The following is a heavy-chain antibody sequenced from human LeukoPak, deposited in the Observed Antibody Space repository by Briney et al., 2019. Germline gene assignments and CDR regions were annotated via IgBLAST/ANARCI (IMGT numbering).Heavy chain of an antibody. CDR1: GFTFSSYG. V-gene: IGHV3-30*02. CDR3: AKDFLTYYYDSSGLD. J-gene: IGHJ4*02. CDR2: IRYDGSNK. D-gene: IGHD3-22*01. Sequence: GGSLRLSCAASGFTFSSYGMHWVRQAPGKGLEWVAFIRYDGSNKYYADSVKGRFTISRDKSKNTLYLQMNSLRAEDTAVYYCAKDFLTYYYDSSGLDWGQGPLVTVSS.